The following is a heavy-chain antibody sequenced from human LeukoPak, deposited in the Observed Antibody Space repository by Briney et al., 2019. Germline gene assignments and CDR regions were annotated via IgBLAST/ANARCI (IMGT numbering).Heavy chain of an antibody. CDR1: GFTFGDYA. CDR3: TRDQTPYY. J-gene: IGHJ4*02. Sequence: AGGSLRLSSTASGFTFGDYAMTWVRQAPGKGLEWVGFIRSNLYGGTPEYAASVKGRFTISRDDSNSIAYLEMDSLKTDDTAVHYCTRDQTPYYWGQGTLVTVSS. V-gene: IGHV3-49*04. CDR2: IRSNLYGGTP.